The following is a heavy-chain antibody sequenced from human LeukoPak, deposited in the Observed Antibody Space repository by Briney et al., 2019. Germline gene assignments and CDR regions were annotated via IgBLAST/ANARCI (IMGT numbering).Heavy chain of an antibody. V-gene: IGHV3-74*01. J-gene: IGHJ5*02. CDR2: INSDGSWT. D-gene: IGHD2-15*01. CDR3: AKDPYRVVVATGNYLDP. CDR1: GNYW. Sequence: PGGSLRLSCAASGNYWMHWVHQAPGKGLVWVSHINSDGSWTSYADSVKGRFSISRDNSKNTLYLQMNSLRAEDTAVYYCAKDPYRVVVATGNYLDPWGQGTLVTVSS.